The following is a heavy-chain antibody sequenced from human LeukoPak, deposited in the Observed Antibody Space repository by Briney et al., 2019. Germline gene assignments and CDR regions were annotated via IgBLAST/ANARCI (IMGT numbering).Heavy chain of an antibody. D-gene: IGHD6-13*01. Sequence: PSETLSLTCAVSGGSISSGGYSWSWIRQPPGKGLEWIGYIYHSGSTYYNPSLKSRVTISVDRSKNQFSLKLSSVTAADTAVCYCARGAWVAAAGTGWFDPWGQGTLVTVSS. CDR2: IYHSGST. CDR3: ARGAWVAAAGTGWFDP. J-gene: IGHJ5*02. CDR1: GGSISSGGYS. V-gene: IGHV4-30-2*01.